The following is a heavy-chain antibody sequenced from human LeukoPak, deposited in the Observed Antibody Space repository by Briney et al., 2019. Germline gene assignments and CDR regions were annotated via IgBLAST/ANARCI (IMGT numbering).Heavy chain of an antibody. CDR2: IWYDGSNK. V-gene: IGHV3-33*01. CDR1: GFTFSSYG. D-gene: IGHD6-13*01. CDR3: ARAGIAAAELYFEFDY. Sequence: PGGSLRLSCAASGFTFSSYGMHWVRQAPGKGLEWVAVIWYDGSNKYYADSVKGRFTISRDNSKNTLYLQMNSLRAEDTAVYYCARAGIAAAELYFEFDYWGQGTLVTVSS. J-gene: IGHJ4*02.